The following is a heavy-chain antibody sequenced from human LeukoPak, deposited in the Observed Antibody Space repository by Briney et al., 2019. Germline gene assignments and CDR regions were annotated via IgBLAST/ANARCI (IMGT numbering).Heavy chain of an antibody. CDR1: DYTFSNYG. V-gene: IGHV1-18*01. CDR3: AMEGWNQRFDY. J-gene: IGHJ4*02. CDR2: ISAYNGNT. Sequence: GASVKVSCKASDYTFSNYGISWVRQAPGQGLEWMGWISAYNGNTNYAQKLQGRVTMTTDTSTSTAYMELRSLRSDDTAVYYCAMEGWNQRFDYWGQGTLVTVSS. D-gene: IGHD1-14*01.